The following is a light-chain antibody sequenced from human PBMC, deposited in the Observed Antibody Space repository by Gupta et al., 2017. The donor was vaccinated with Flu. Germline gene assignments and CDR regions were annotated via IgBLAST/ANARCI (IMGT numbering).Light chain of an antibody. J-gene: IGLJ3*02. Sequence: QSVLTQPPSASGTPGQRVTIPCSGSNSNIGINTVNWYQQLPGTAPKLLIYITDQRPSAVPDRFSGSKSGASASLAISGLQSEDEADYYCAAWDDSLNGWVFGGGTKLTVL. V-gene: IGLV1-44*01. CDR1: NSNIGINT. CDR3: AAWDDSLNGWV. CDR2: ITD.